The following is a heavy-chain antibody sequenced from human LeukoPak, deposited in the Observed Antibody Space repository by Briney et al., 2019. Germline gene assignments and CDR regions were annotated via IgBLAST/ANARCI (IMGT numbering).Heavy chain of an antibody. J-gene: IGHJ4*02. CDR2: ISSSGRNI. Sequence: GGSLRLSCAASGFTFSNYELNWVRQAPGKGLEWLSYISSSGRNIYYADSVNGRFTISRDNAKNSLYLQMNSLRAEDTAVYYRARDLVQLWSKDYWGQGTLVTVSS. V-gene: IGHV3-48*03. D-gene: IGHD5-18*01. CDR1: GFTFSNYE. CDR3: ARDLVQLWSKDY.